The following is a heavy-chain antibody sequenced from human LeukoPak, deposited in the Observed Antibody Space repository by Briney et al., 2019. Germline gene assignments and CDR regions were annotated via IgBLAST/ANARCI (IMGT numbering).Heavy chain of an antibody. J-gene: IGHJ5*02. Sequence: SETLSLTCTVSGGSISSYYWSWIRQPPGKGLEWIGRIYTSGSTNYNPSLKSRVTMSVDTSKNQFSLKLSSVTAADTAVYYCARGRGCSSTSCPAWSWFDPWGQGTLVTVSS. CDR2: IYTSGST. D-gene: IGHD2-2*01. CDR1: GGSISSYY. V-gene: IGHV4-4*07. CDR3: ARGRGCSSTSCPAWSWFDP.